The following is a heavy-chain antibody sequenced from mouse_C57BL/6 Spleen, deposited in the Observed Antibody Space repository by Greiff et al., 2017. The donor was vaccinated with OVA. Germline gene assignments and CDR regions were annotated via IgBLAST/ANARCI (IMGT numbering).Heavy chain of an antibody. CDR2: ISYDGSN. Sequence: EVKLMESGPGLVKPSQSLSLTCSVTGYSITSGYYWNWIRQFPGNKLEWMGYISYDGSNNYNPSLKNRISITRDTSKNQFFLKLNSVTTEDTATYYCARESYYDYDDLFYAMDYWGQGTSVTVSS. J-gene: IGHJ4*01. D-gene: IGHD2-4*01. CDR1: GYSITSGYY. V-gene: IGHV3-6*01. CDR3: ARESYYDYDDLFYAMDY.